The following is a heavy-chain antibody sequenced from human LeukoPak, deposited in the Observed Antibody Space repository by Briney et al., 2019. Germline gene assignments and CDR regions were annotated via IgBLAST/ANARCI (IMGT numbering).Heavy chain of an antibody. CDR2: RNEDGNKK. D-gene: IGHD2-2*01. J-gene: IGHJ4*02. V-gene: IGHV3-7*01. CDR1: GFTFSRYW. Sequence: GGSLRLSCTASGFTFSRYWMGWVRQAPGKGLEWVANRNEDGNKKYYVDSVKGRFTISRENTKKSLYLQMNSLRPEDTAVYHCARGCTSTSCYDYWGQGTLVTVSS. CDR3: ARGCTSTSCYDY.